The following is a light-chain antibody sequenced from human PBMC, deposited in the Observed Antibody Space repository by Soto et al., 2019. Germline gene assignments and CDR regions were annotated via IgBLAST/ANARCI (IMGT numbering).Light chain of an antibody. J-gene: IGKJ2*01. CDR1: QSLGRR. V-gene: IGKV1-39*01. CDR3: QRSSGPPSP. CDR2: ETS. Sequence: DIQMTQSPSSLSASVGDRVTITCRASQSLGRRLTWYQQKAGEAPKLLIYETSNLQNGVPSRFSGSGSETDLPLPIKRLHPEDFAPYTCQRSSGPPSPFAQGTKLE.